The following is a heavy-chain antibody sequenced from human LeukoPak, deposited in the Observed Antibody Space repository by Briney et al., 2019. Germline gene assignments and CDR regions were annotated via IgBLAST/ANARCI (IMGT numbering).Heavy chain of an antibody. CDR2: IRYDGSNK. V-gene: IGHV3-30*02. D-gene: IGHD3-10*01. CDR1: GFTFSSYG. J-gene: IGHJ5*02. Sequence: GGSLRLSCAASGFTFSSYGMHWVRQAPGKGLEWVAFIRYDGSNKYYADSVKGRFTISRDSSKNTLYLQMNSLRAEDTAVYYCAKDAQVLLWYPNWFDPWGQGTLVTVSS. CDR3: AKDAQVLLWYPNWFDP.